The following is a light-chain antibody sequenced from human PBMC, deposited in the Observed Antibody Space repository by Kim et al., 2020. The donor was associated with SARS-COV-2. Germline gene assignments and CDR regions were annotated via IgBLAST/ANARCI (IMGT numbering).Light chain of an antibody. CDR2: GRN. CDR3: QSRDSGGNVV. CDR1: SLRSYY. Sequence: SSELTQDPAVSVALGQTVRITCQGDSLRSYYATWYQQKPRQAPLLVIFGRNNRPSGIPDRFSGSTSGNTAPLTISGAQAEDEADFYCQSRDSGGNVVFGEGTQLTVL. J-gene: IGLJ2*01. V-gene: IGLV3-19*01.